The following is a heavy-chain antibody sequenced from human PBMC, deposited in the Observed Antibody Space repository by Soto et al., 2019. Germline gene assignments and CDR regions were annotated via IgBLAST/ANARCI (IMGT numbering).Heavy chain of an antibody. J-gene: IGHJ4*02. CDR2: ITSKGNGRTT. Sequence: GGSLRLSCTASGFTFGDYAMNWVRQAPGKGLEWVGFITSKGNGRTTEYAESVKGRFTISRDNSKSIPYLELNRVNTEDTAVYYCTRRDGYKYPFFDYWGQGTLVTVSS. CDR1: GFTFGDYA. D-gene: IGHD2-21*02. CDR3: TRRDGYKYPFFDY. V-gene: IGHV3-49*04.